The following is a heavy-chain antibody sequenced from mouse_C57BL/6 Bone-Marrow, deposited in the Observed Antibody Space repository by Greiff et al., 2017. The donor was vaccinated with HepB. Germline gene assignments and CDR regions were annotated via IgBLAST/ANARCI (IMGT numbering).Heavy chain of an antibody. D-gene: IGHD4-1*01. CDR2: IYPGSGST. J-gene: IGHJ3*01. Sequence: VQLQQPGAELVKPGASVKMSCKASGYTFPSYWITWVKQRPGQGLEWIGDIYPGSGSTTYNEKFKSTATLTVDTSSSTAYMQLSSLTSEDSAVYYCARYWAGVWAYWGQGTLVTVSA. CDR1: GYTFPSYW. CDR3: ARYWAGVWAY. V-gene: IGHV1-55*01.